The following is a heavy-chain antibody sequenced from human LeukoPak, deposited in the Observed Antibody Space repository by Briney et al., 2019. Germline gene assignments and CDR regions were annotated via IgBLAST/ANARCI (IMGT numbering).Heavy chain of an antibody. D-gene: IGHD3-16*02. CDR1: GFTFNTYD. V-gene: IGHV3-48*04. CDR2: ISYNSRTI. Sequence: GGSLRLSCDASGFTFNTYDMNWVRQAPGKGLEWISYISYNSRTIYYADSAKGRFTISRDNAKNSLFLRMNRLRADDTAVYYCAREGAYDSILVSYRPHFAYWGQGILVTVSS. CDR3: AREGAYDSILVSYRPHFAY. J-gene: IGHJ4*02.